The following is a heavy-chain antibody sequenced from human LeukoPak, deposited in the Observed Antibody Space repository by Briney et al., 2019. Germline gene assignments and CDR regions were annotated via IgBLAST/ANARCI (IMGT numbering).Heavy chain of an antibody. Sequence: GGSLRLSCAASGFTVSSNYMSWVRQAPGKGLEWVSVIYSGGSTFYADSVKGRFAISRDSSKNTLYLQMNSLGAEDTAMYYCARLRGYSYGPPDYWGQGTLVTVSS. CDR3: ARLRGYSYGPPDY. CDR1: GFTVSSNY. D-gene: IGHD5-18*01. J-gene: IGHJ4*02. V-gene: IGHV3-53*01. CDR2: IYSGGST.